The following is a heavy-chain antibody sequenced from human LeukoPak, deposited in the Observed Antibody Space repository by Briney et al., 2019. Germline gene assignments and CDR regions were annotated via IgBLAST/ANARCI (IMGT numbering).Heavy chain of an antibody. V-gene: IGHV7-4-1*02. D-gene: IGHD6-19*01. Sequence: ASVKVSCKASGYTFTSYAMNWVRQAPGQGLEWMGWINTNTGNPTYAQGFTGQFVFSLDTSVSTAYLQISSLKAEDTAVYYCAREGTVVAGTDGGFDYWGQGTLVTVSS. CDR2: INTNTGNP. CDR3: AREGTVVAGTDGGFDY. CDR1: GYTFTSYA. J-gene: IGHJ4*02.